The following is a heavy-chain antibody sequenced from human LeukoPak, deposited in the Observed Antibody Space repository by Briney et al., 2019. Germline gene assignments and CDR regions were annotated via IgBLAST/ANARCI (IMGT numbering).Heavy chain of an antibody. CDR2: IYLGDSDT. CDR1: GSRFTSYW. J-gene: IGHJ3*02. CDR3: ATAILRRCSSTSCYKRDDAFDI. V-gene: IGHV5-51*01. D-gene: IGHD2-2*02. Sequence: GASLKISCKGSGSRFTSYWIGGVRQVPGKGLEGMGIIYLGDSDTRYSPSFQGQVTIAADKSISTAYLQWSSLKASDTAMYYCATAILRRCSSTSCYKRDDAFDIWGQGTMVTVSS.